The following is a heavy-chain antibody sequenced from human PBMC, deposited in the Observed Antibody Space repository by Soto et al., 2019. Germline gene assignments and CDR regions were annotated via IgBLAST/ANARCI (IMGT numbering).Heavy chain of an antibody. Sequence: GSLRLSCAASGFTFSSYAMSWVRQAPGKGLEWVSAISGSGGSTYYADSVKGRFTISRDNSKNTLYLQMNSLRAEYTAVYYCAKGVNYYDSSGETNWGQGTLVTVSS. CDR2: ISGSGGST. D-gene: IGHD3-22*01. V-gene: IGHV3-23*01. CDR1: GFTFSSYA. CDR3: AKGVNYYDSSGETN. J-gene: IGHJ4*02.